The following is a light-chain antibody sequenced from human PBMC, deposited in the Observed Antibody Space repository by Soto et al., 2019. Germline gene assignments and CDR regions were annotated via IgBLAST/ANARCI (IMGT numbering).Light chain of an antibody. Sequence: EIVLTQSPATLSVSPWERATLSCRASQSVSSNLAWYQQKPGQAPRLLIYGASSRATGIPDRFSGSGSGTDFTLTISRLEPEDFAVYYCQQYGSPPITFGQGTRLEI. V-gene: IGKV3-20*01. CDR1: QSVSSN. CDR3: QQYGSPPIT. CDR2: GAS. J-gene: IGKJ5*01.